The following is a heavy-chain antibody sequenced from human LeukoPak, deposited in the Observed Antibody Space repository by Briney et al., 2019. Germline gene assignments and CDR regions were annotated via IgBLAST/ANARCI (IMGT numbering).Heavy chain of an antibody. CDR2: IPNDRRNN. CDR1: GFTFSSYA. J-gene: IGHJ4*02. V-gene: IGHV3-30*04. CDR3: AKDRRLWFGQLLIDS. Sequence: PGGSLRLSCAASGFTFSSYATHWVRQAPGKGLEWVAVIPNDRRNNYYADSVKGRFTISRDNSKNTVPLQMNNLRVDDTATYYCAKDRRLWFGQLLIDSWGQGALVAVSS. D-gene: IGHD3-10*01.